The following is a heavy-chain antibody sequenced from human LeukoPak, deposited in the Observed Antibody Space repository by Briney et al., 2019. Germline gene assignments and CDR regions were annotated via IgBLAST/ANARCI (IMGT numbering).Heavy chain of an antibody. Sequence: GGSLRLSCAASGFTFSSHAISWVRQAPGKGLEWVSRISSGGGTTDYTDSVKGRFTISRDTSKNTLYLQMNSLRAEDTAVYYCAKDTTYYYDTSGYYSWGQGTLVTVSS. D-gene: IGHD3-22*01. CDR2: ISSGGGTT. V-gene: IGHV3-23*01. J-gene: IGHJ4*02. CDR3: AKDTTYYYDTSGYYS. CDR1: GFTFSSHA.